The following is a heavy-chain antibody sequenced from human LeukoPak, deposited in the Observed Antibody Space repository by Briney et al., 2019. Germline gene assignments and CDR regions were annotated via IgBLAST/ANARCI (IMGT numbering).Heavy chain of an antibody. CDR3: TRDSGAYNWFDP. V-gene: IGHV3-73*01. CDR2: IDKKDKGYATAT. D-gene: IGHD1-26*01. CDR1: GFTFSGSA. J-gene: IGHJ5*02. Sequence: GGSLRLSCAASGFTFSGSAIHWVRQSSGKGLEWVGQIDKKDKGYATATAYAASVKGRFTISRDDSISTAYLQMKSLKTEDTALYYCTRDSGAYNWFDPWGQGTLVTVSS.